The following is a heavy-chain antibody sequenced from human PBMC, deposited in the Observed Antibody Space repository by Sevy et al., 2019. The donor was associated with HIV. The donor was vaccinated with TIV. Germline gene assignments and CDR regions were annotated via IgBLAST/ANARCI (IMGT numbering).Heavy chain of an antibody. CDR3: ARREGIFGVVNPYYYGMDV. D-gene: IGHD3-3*01. CDR1: GGTFSSYA. V-gene: IGHV1-69*13. J-gene: IGHJ6*02. CDR2: IIPIFGTA. Sequence: SVKVSCKASGGTFSSYAISWVRQAPGQGLEWMGGIIPIFGTANYAQKFQGRVTITADESTSTAYMELSSLRSEDTAVYYCARREGIFGVVNPYYYGMDVWGQGTTVTVSS.